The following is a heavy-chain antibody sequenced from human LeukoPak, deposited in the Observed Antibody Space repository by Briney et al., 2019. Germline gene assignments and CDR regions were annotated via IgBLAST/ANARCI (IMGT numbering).Heavy chain of an antibody. D-gene: IGHD2-21*01. V-gene: IGHV3-30-3*01. CDR3: ARRPHIEPYDH. J-gene: IGHJ4*02. CDR2: ISYDGNNK. CDR1: GFTFSYYL. Sequence: GRSLRLSCAASGFTFSYYLMDWVRQAPGKGLEWVASISYDGNNKNYADSVKGRFTMSRDSSTVYSQMNTLRADDTAIYYCARRPHIEPYDHWGQGTLVIVSS.